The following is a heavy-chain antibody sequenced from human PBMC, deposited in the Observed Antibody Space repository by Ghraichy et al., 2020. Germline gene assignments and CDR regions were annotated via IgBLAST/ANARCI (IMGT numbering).Heavy chain of an antibody. Sequence: SETLSLTCTVSGGSISSFYWSWIRQPPGKGLEWIGYIYHSGSTNYNPSLKSRVTISIDTSRNQFSLKLSSVTAADTAVYYCAMTPYGSGPLYWGQGTLVTVSS. D-gene: IGHD3-10*01. J-gene: IGHJ4*02. V-gene: IGHV4-59*01. CDR2: IYHSGST. CDR1: GGSISSFY. CDR3: AMTPYGSGPLY.